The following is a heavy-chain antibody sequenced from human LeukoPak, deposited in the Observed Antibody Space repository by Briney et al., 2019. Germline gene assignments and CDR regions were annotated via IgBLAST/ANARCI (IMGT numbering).Heavy chain of an antibody. Sequence: SETLSLTCTVSGGSISIYYWSWIRQPAGKGLEWIGRIYTSGSTNYNPSLKSRVTMSVDTSKNQFSLELSSVTAADTAVYYCARFSSIAAAFDYWGQGTLVTVSS. CDR3: ARFSSIAAAFDY. D-gene: IGHD6-13*01. J-gene: IGHJ4*02. V-gene: IGHV4-4*07. CDR2: IYTSGST. CDR1: GGSISIYY.